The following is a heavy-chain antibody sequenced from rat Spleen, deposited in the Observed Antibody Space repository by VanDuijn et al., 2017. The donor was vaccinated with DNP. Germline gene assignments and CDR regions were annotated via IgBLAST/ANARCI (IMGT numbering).Heavy chain of an antibody. CDR2: ITNTGGST. J-gene: IGHJ2*01. Sequence: EVQLVESGGGLVQPGRSLKLSCVASGFTFNNYWMTWIRQAPGKGLEWVASITNTGGSTYYQDSVKGRFTISRDNAESTLYLQVNTLRSEDTATYYCTSNPHSRTAAPFDSWGQGVMVTVSS. CDR1: GFTFNNYW. V-gene: IGHV5-31*01. D-gene: IGHD1-2*01. CDR3: TSNPHSRTAAPFDS.